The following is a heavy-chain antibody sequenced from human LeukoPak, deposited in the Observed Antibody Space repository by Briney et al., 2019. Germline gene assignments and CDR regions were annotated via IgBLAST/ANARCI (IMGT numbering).Heavy chain of an antibody. CDR3: TTDLVGATIAGYFDY. D-gene: IGHD1-26*01. V-gene: IGHV3-15*01. Sequence: GGSLRLSCAASGFTFSNAWMSWGRQAPGKGLEWVGRIKSKSDGGTTDYAARVKGRFTISREDSKNTLYLQMNSLKTEDTAVYYCTTDLVGATIAGYFDYWGQGTLVTVSS. CDR1: GFTFSNAW. CDR2: IKSKSDGGTT. J-gene: IGHJ4*02.